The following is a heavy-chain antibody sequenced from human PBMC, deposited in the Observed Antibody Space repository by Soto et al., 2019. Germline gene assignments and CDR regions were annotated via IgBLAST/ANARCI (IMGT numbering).Heavy chain of an antibody. CDR2: INHSGSA. D-gene: IGHD1-26*01. CDR1: GGSFSDYI. V-gene: IGHV4-34*01. J-gene: IGHJ4*02. Sequence: SETLSLTCDVYGGSFSDYIWTWIRQTPGKGLQWIGQINHSGSANYNPSNKSRVNISVHTSSSQFSLELSSVTAADTAVYYCARGLISGSHYSGGWYYFDSWGQGTQVT. CDR3: ARGLISGSHYSGGWYYFDS.